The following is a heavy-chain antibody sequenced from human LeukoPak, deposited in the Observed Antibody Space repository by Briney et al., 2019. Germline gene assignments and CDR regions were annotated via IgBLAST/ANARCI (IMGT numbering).Heavy chain of an antibody. Sequence: GSLRLSCAASGFTFSSYSMNWVRQAPGKGLEWVSAISGSGGSTYYAGSVKGRFTISRDNSKNTLYLQMNSLRAEDTAVYYCAKMGWGRYCSSTSCYCFDYWGQGTLVTVSS. CDR2: ISGSGGST. J-gene: IGHJ4*02. D-gene: IGHD2-2*01. CDR3: AKMGWGRYCSSTSCYCFDY. V-gene: IGHV3-23*01. CDR1: GFTFSSYS.